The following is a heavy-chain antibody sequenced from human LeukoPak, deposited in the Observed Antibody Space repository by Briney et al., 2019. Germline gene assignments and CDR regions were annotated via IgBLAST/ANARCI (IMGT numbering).Heavy chain of an antibody. V-gene: IGHV1-8*03. CDR3: ARTPNYYYMDV. Sequence: ASVKVSCKASGYTFTSYDINWVRQATGRGLEWMGWMNPNSGNTGYAQKFQGRVTITRNTSISTAYMELSSLRSEDTAVYYCARTPNYYYMDVWGKGTTVTVSS. CDR2: MNPNSGNT. J-gene: IGHJ6*03. CDR1: GYTFTSYD.